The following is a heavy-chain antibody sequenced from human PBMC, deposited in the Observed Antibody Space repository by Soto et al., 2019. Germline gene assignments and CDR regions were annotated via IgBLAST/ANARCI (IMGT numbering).Heavy chain of an antibody. D-gene: IGHD1-26*01. Sequence: PXESLKVSVNGCGYSFTTFWIGWVRRTPGKGLAWMGIIYPDDSDTKYSSSFQGQVTISADKSSSTTYLQWSSLRASDTAIYSCVRGKDELLWPNWFDRWDQGHLVTVSS. CDR2: IYPDDSDT. CDR3: VRGKDELLWPNWFDR. V-gene: IGHV5-51*01. CDR1: GYSFTTFW. J-gene: IGHJ5*02.